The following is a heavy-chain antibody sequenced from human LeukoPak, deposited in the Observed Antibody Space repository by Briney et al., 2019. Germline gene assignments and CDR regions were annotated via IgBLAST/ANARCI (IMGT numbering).Heavy chain of an antibody. Sequence: GGSLRLSCAASGFTFSSYAMSWVRQAPGKGLEWVSAISGSGGSTYYADSVKGRFTISRDNAQNSMYLQMNSLRAEDTAVYYCGRVGGRSKAAKGDAFDIWGQGTMVVVSS. CDR3: GRVGGRSKAAKGDAFDI. D-gene: IGHD6-6*01. J-gene: IGHJ3*02. CDR2: ISGSGGST. CDR1: GFTFSSYA. V-gene: IGHV3-23*01.